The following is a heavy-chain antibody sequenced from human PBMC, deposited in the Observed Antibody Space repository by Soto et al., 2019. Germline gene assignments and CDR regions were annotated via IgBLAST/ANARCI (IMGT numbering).Heavy chain of an antibody. V-gene: IGHV3-30*18. CDR3: AKGEVRGVIPSYFDY. J-gene: IGHJ4*02. D-gene: IGHD3-10*01. CDR2: ISNGGSNE. Sequence: RLSCAGSGFTFRWFGMNWVRQAPGKGLEWVARISNGGSNEYYVDSVKGRFTISRDNSKNTLYLQMDSLRAEDTAVYYCAKGEVRGVIPSYFDYWGLGTLVTVSS. CDR1: GFTFRWFG.